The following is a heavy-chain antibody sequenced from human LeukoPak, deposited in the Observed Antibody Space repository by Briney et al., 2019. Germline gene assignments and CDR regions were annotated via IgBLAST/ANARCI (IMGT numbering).Heavy chain of an antibody. J-gene: IGHJ5*02. D-gene: IGHD1-26*01. Sequence: ASVKVSCTASGYTLTGYYMHWVRQAPGQGLEWMGWINPNSGGTNYAQKFQGRVTMTRDTSISTAYTELSRLRSDDTAVYYCVRDLKRSRARWENLEFDPWGQGTLVTVSS. CDR2: INPNSGGT. CDR3: VRDLKRSRARWENLEFDP. V-gene: IGHV1-2*02. CDR1: GYTLTGYY.